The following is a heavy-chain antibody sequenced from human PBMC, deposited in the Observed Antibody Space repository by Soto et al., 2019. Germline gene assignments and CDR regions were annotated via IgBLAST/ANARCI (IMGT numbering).Heavy chain of an antibody. Sequence: QVQLQQWGAGLLKPSETLSLTCAVYGGSFSGYYWSWIRQPPGKGLEWIGEINHSGSTNYNPSLKSRVTISVDTSKNQFSLKLSSVTAADTAVYYCAREDYGDYVRDYWGQGTLVTVSS. CDR1: GGSFSGYY. V-gene: IGHV4-34*01. CDR3: AREDYGDYVRDY. J-gene: IGHJ4*02. D-gene: IGHD4-17*01. CDR2: INHSGST.